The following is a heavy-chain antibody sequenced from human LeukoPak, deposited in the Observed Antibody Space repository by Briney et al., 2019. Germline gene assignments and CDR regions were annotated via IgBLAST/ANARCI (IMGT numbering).Heavy chain of an antibody. CDR2: ISYDGSNK. V-gene: IGHV3-30-3*02. CDR3: AKMGGWNPDY. Sequence: PGGSLRLSCAASGFTFSSYAMHWVRQAPGKGLEWVAVISYDGSNKYYADSVKGRFTISRDNSKNTLYLQMNSLRAEDTAVYYCAKMGGWNPDYWGQGTLVTVSS. D-gene: IGHD1-1*01. J-gene: IGHJ4*02. CDR1: GFTFSSYA.